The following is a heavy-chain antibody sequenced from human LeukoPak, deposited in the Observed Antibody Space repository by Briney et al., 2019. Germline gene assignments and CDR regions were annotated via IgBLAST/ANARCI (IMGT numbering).Heavy chain of an antibody. D-gene: IGHD3-16*01. J-gene: IGHJ4*02. CDR2: IRYDGSNK. CDR3: AKDDYDYVWGSYPHRGVDY. Sequence: PPGGSLRLSCAASGFTFSSYGMHWVSQAPRKGLESVAFIRYDGSNKYYADSVKGRFTISRDNSKNTLYLQMNSLRAEDTAVYYCAKDDYDYVWGSYPHRGVDYWGQGTLVTVSS. CDR1: GFTFSSYG. V-gene: IGHV3-30*02.